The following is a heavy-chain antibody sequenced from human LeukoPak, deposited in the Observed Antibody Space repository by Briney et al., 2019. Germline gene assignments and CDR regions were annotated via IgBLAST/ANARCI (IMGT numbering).Heavy chain of an antibody. D-gene: IGHD1-26*01. CDR3: ARDKVNSGSYIPHDY. J-gene: IGHJ4*02. CDR2: IYYSGST. Sequence: SETLSLTCTVSGGSISSSSYYWGWIRQPPGKGLEWIGSIYYSGSTYYNPSLKSRVTISVDTSKNQFSLKLSSVTAADTAVYYCARDKVNSGSYIPHDYWGQGTLVTVSS. V-gene: IGHV4-39*07. CDR1: GGSISSSSYY.